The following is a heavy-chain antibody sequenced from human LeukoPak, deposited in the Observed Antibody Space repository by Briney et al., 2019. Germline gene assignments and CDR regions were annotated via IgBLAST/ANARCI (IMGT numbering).Heavy chain of an antibody. CDR2: INGRGGST. CDR1: GFTFGSYA. Sequence: GGSLRHSCVASGFTFGSYAMSWVRQAPGKGLEWVSYINGRGGSTFYADSVKGRLTISRDNSKSTLFLQMNSLRAEDTAVYYCAREALPKYFDYWGQGTLVTVSS. V-gene: IGHV3-23*01. CDR3: AREALPKYFDY. D-gene: IGHD5/OR15-5a*01. J-gene: IGHJ4*02.